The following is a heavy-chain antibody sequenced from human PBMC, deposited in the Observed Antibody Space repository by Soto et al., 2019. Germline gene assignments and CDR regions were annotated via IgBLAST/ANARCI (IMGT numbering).Heavy chain of an antibody. CDR1: GWRCNSYW. J-gene: IGHJ6*02. D-gene: IGHD5-12*01. CDR2: IYPGDSDT. V-gene: IGHV5-51*01. Sequence: GEAQQISGKGSGWRCNSYWFGAVRQKNGKGLEWMGIIYPGDSDTRYSPSFQGQVTISADKSINTAYLQWSSLKASDTAMYYCARQTMVATMDYYYSAMDVWGQGTTVTVSS. CDR3: ARQTMVATMDYYYSAMDV.